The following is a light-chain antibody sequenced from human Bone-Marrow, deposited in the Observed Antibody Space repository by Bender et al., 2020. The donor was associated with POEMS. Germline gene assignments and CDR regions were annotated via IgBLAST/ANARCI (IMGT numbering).Light chain of an antibody. J-gene: IGLJ3*02. CDR3: CSYAGTSTTV. CDR2: EGT. Sequence: QSALTQPASVSGSPGQSVTISCTGTSSDVGDYNYVSWYQQHPGKTPKLMIYEGTKRPSGISNRFSGSKSGNTASLTISGLQAEDEADYYCCSYAGTSTTVFGGGTKLTVL. V-gene: IGLV2-23*01. CDR1: SSDVGDYNY.